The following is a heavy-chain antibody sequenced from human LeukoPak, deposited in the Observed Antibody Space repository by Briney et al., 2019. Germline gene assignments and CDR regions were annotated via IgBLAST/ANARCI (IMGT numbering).Heavy chain of an antibody. CDR3: ALGTINKDFYLGMDL. V-gene: IGHV3-7*03. D-gene: IGHD2-8*01. Sequence: GGPLRLPCAASGLTFSNYWMDWVRQAPGKGLEWVANIKQDGREKNSVDSVKGLSLFSRATAKNSLSLQIESLRDHDTAVYHCALGTINKDFYLGMDLWGQGTTVTVSS. J-gene: IGHJ6*02. CDR1: GLTFSNYW. CDR2: IKQDGREK.